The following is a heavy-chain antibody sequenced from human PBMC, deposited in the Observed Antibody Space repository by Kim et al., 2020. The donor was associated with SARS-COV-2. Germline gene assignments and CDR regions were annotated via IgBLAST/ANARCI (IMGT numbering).Heavy chain of an antibody. CDR2: IYSGGSST. CDR1: GFTFSSYA. Sequence: GGSLRLSCAVSGFTFSSYAMSWVRQAPGKGLEWVSVIYSGGSSTYYADSVKGRFTISRDNSKNTLYLQMNSLSAEDTAVYYCAKDLRHPGDFDIWGQGTMVTVSS. D-gene: IGHD2-21*01. CDR3: AKDLRHPGDFDI. V-gene: IGHV3-23*03. J-gene: IGHJ3*02.